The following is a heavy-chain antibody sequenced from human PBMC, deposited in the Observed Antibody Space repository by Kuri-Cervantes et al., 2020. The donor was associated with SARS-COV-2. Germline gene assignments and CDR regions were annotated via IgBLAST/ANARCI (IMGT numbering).Heavy chain of an antibody. CDR1: GGSFSGYY. CDR3: ARTGWFGENYYGMDV. Sequence: ESLKISCAVYGGSFSGYYWSWIRQPPGKGLEWIGEINHSGSTNYNPSLKSRVTISVDRSKNQFSLKLSSVTAADTAVYYCARTGWFGENYYGMDVWGQGTTVTVSS. V-gene: IGHV4-34*01. J-gene: IGHJ6*02. CDR2: INHSGST. D-gene: IGHD3-10*01.